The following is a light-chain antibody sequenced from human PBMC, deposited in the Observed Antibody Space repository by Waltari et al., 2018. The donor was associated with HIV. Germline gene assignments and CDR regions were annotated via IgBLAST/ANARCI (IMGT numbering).Light chain of an antibody. CDR1: SSDLVYYDS. V-gene: IGLV2-14*03. J-gene: IGLJ3*02. Sequence: QSGLTQPASVSGSPGQSITISCTGSSSDLVYYDSVSAYQHHPGKAPYVIIFDVSNLPSGIPNRFSVVKAGISASLTISGLQAEDEAYYFCTSYRSSATPVFGGGTKVTVL. CDR2: DVS. CDR3: TSYRSSATPV.